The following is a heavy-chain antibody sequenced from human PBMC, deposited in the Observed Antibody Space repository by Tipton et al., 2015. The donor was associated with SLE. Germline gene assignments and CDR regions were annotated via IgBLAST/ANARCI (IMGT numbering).Heavy chain of an antibody. CDR1: GGSFSGYY. V-gene: IGHV4-34*01. CDR2: INHSGST. D-gene: IGHD6-13*01. CDR3: ARFVAAAWYFQH. J-gene: IGHJ1*01. Sequence: TLSLTCAVYGGSFSGYYWSWIRQPPGKGLEWIGEINHSGSTNYNPSPKSRVTISVDTSKNQFSLKLSSVTAADTAVYYCARFVAAAWYFQHWGRGTLVTVSS.